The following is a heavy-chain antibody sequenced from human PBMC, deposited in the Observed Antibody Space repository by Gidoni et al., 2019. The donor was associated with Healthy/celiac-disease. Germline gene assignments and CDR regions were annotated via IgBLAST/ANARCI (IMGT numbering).Heavy chain of an antibody. CDR1: GGPISSSSYD. Sequence: QLQLQESGPGLVKPSETLYLTCTVSGGPISSSSYDWGWIRQPPGKGLEWIGSIYYSGSTYYNPSLKSRVTISVDTSKNQFSLKLSSVTAADTAVYYCATVVTAMEDAFDIWGQGTMVTVSS. J-gene: IGHJ3*02. D-gene: IGHD2-21*02. V-gene: IGHV4-39*01. CDR3: ATVVTAMEDAFDI. CDR2: IYYSGST.